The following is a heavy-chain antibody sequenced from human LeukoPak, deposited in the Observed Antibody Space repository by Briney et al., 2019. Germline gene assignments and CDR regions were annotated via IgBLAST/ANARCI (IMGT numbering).Heavy chain of an antibody. CDR3: ARVTYNWNVDMFDP. Sequence: KPSETLSLTCAVYGGSFSAYYWSWIRQPPGKGLEWIGEINHTGSTSYNPSLKSRVTISVDTSKNQFSLKLNSVTAADTAVYYCARVTYNWNVDMFDPWGQGTLVTVSS. CDR2: INHTGST. V-gene: IGHV4-34*01. CDR1: GGSFSAYY. J-gene: IGHJ5*02. D-gene: IGHD1-20*01.